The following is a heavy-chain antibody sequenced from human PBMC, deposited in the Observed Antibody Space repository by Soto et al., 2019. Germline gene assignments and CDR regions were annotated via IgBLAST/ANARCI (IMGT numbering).Heavy chain of an antibody. D-gene: IGHD6-25*01. CDR3: ARVGDNHSSEFDY. CDR1: GGTFSSYA. J-gene: IGHJ4*02. CDR2: IIPILGTA. V-gene: IGHV1-69*01. Sequence: QVQLVQSGAEVKKPGSSVKVSCKASGGTFSSYAISWVRQAPGQGLEWMGGIIPILGTANYAQKFEGRVTITADESTSTAYMELSSLRSDDTAVYYCARVGDNHSSEFDYWGQGTLVTVSS.